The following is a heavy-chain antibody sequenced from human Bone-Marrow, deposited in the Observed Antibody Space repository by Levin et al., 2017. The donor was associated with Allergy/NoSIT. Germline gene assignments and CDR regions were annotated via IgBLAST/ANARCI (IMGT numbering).Heavy chain of an antibody. J-gene: IGHJ5*02. CDR1: GYIFTNYW. D-gene: IGHD2-2*01. Sequence: GGSLRLSCKGSGYIFTNYWIAWVRQMPGKGLEWMGNIYPGDSDTKYSPSFQGQVTISADKSISTAFLQWSSLKASDTAIYYCARSGLNPLVPNWVDPWGQGTLVTVSS. CDR2: IYPGDSDT. CDR3: ARSGLNPLVPNWVDP. V-gene: IGHV5-51*01.